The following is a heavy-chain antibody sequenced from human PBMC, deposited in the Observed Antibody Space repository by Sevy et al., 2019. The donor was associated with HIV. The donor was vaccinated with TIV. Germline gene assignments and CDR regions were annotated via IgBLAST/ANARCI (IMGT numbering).Heavy chain of an antibody. Sequence: ASVKVSCKASGYTFTSYGISWVRQAPGQGLEWMGWISAYNGNTNYAQKLQGRVTMTTDTSTSTAYMELRSLRSDDTAVYYCASGMYAIPRYYYYGMDVWVQGTTVTVSS. J-gene: IGHJ6*02. CDR3: ASGMYAIPRYYYYGMDV. D-gene: IGHD2-8*01. V-gene: IGHV1-18*01. CDR2: ISAYNGNT. CDR1: GYTFTSYG.